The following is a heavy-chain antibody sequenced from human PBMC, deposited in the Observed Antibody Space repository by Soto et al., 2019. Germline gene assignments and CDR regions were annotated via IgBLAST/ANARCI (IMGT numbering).Heavy chain of an antibody. Sequence: SETLSLTCTVSGDSLSSGDYYWSWIRQPPGKGLEWIGYIYYSGITNYNPSLKSRLTISVDTSKDQFSLRLSSVTAADTAVYYCARVLLWFGERRGMDVWGRGTTVTVSS. D-gene: IGHD3-10*01. CDR2: IYYSGIT. CDR1: GDSLSSGDYY. J-gene: IGHJ6*02. CDR3: ARVLLWFGERRGMDV. V-gene: IGHV4-30-4*01.